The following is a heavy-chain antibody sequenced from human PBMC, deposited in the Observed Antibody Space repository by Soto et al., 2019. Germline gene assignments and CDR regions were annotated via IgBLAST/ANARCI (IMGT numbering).Heavy chain of an antibody. Sequence: QLQLQESGPGLVKPSETLSLTCTVSGGSISSSSYYWGWIRQPPGKGLEWIGSIYYSGSTYYNPSLKSRVTISVDTSKNQFSLKLSSVTAADTAVYYCATLRIQLWGRRGYFDYWGQGTLVTVSS. V-gene: IGHV4-39*01. J-gene: IGHJ4*02. CDR1: GGSISSSSYY. CDR3: ATLRIQLWGRRGYFDY. D-gene: IGHD5-18*01. CDR2: IYYSGST.